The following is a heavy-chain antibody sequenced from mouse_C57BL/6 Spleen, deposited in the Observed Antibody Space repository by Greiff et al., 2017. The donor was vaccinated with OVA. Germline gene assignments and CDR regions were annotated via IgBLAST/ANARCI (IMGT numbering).Heavy chain of an antibody. CDR3: ARSYYGSSHWYFDV. Sequence: EVQRVESGGGLVKPGGSLKLSCAASGFTFSDYGMHWVRQAPETGLEWVAYISSGSSTIYYADTVKGRFTISRDNAKNTLFLQMTSLRSEDTAMYYGARSYYGSSHWYFDVWGTGTTVTVSS. CDR2: ISSGSSTI. D-gene: IGHD1-1*01. CDR1: GFTFSDYG. J-gene: IGHJ1*03. V-gene: IGHV5-17*01.